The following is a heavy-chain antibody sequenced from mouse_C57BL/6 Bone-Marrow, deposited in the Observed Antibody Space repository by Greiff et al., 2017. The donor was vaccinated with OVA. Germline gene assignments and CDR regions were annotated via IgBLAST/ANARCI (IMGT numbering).Heavy chain of an antibody. J-gene: IGHJ2*01. CDR3: ASTVVATDY. CDR2: IDPSDSET. D-gene: IGHD1-1*01. V-gene: IGHV1-52*01. CDR1: GYTFTSYW. Sequence: QVQLKQSGAELVRPGSSVKLSCKASGYTFTSYWMHWVKQRPIQGLEWIGNIDPSDSETHYNQKFKDKATLTVDKSSSTAYMQLSSLTSEDSAVYYCASTVVATDYWGQGTTLTVSS.